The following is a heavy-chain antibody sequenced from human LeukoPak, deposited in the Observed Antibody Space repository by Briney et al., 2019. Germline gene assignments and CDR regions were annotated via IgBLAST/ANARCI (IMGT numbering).Heavy chain of an antibody. V-gene: IGHV1-8*03. CDR2: MNPNSGNT. CDR3: ARAAHRGFSFDY. D-gene: IGHD3-10*01. Sequence: ASVKVSCKASGYTFTSYDINWVRQATGQGLEWMGWMNPNSGNTGYAQKFQGRVTITRNTSISTAYMELSSLRSEDTAMYYCARAAHRGFSFDYWGQGTLVTVSS. CDR1: GYTFTSYD. J-gene: IGHJ4*02.